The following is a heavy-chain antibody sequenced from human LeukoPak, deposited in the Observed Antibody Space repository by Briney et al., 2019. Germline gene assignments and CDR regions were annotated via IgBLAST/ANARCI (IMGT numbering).Heavy chain of an antibody. D-gene: IGHD6-13*01. Sequence: GGSLRLSCAASGFTFSSYWMTWVRQAPGKGLEWVANIKQEGSEKYYVDSVKGRFTISRDNAKNSLYLQMSSLRAEDTAVYYCARDRGIAAAGHLYYYYGMDVWGQGTTVTVSS. CDR1: GFTFSSYW. CDR3: ARDRGIAAAGHLYYYYGMDV. J-gene: IGHJ6*02. V-gene: IGHV3-7*01. CDR2: IKQEGSEK.